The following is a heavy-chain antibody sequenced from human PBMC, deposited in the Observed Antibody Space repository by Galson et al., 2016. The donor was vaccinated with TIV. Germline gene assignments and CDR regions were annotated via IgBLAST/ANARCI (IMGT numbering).Heavy chain of an antibody. Sequence: SLRLSCAASGFSFSTYWMSWIRQAPGKGLEWVANIDPDGSEKYYLDSVKGRFIISRDNAKNSLYLQMNSLRAEDTALYHCARVRSCGGDCYYFDYWGQGSLVTVSS. CDR3: ARVRSCGGDCYYFDY. D-gene: IGHD2-21*02. CDR1: GFSFSTYW. V-gene: IGHV3-7*03. J-gene: IGHJ4*02. CDR2: IDPDGSEK.